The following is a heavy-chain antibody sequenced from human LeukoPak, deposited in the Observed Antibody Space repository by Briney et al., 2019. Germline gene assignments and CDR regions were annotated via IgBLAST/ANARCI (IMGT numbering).Heavy chain of an antibody. CDR1: GFSFGSIG. Sequence: GGSLRLSCAASGFSFGSIGMHWVRQAPGKGLEWVAFIRYDGNNKDYADSVKGRFTISRDNSKNTLYLQMNSLRVEDTAVYYCAKGYGDLVAFDIWGQGTMVTVSS. CDR2: IRYDGNNK. V-gene: IGHV3-30*02. CDR3: AKGYGDLVAFDI. J-gene: IGHJ3*02. D-gene: IGHD4-17*01.